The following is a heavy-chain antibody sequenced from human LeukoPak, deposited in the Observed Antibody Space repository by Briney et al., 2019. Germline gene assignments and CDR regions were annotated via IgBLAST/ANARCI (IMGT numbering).Heavy chain of an antibody. J-gene: IGHJ6*02. CDR3: ATYTHWVAGDV. CDR2: MNQDGSAK. D-gene: IGHD3-16*01. Sequence: GGSLRLSCAASGFTFSDSWMSWVRQAPGKGLEGVANMNQDGSAKGYVDSVKGRFTISRDNARNSLYLQMSSLRPEDTAVYYCATYTHWVAGDVWGQGTTVTVSS. CDR1: GFTFSDSW. V-gene: IGHV3-7*01.